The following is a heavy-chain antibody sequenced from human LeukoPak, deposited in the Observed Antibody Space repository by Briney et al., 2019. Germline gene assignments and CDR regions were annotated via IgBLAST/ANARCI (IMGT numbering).Heavy chain of an antibody. CDR3: VRVSSSRGKLDAFDI. Sequence: ASVRVSCKASGYTLTSYGISWVRQAPGQELVCLGWTNTYNGNTNYAQNFQGRVTMTIGTSTNTAYMELRSLRSDDTAVYYCVRVSSSRGKLDAFDIWGQGTMVTVSS. V-gene: IGHV1-18*01. CDR2: TNTYNGNT. CDR1: GYTLTSYG. J-gene: IGHJ3*02. D-gene: IGHD6-6*01.